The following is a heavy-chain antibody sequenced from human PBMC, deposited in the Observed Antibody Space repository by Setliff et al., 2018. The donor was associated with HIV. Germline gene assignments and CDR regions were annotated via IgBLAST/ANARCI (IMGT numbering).Heavy chain of an antibody. CDR1: GGSISSHY. CDR2: LYHSGSA. V-gene: IGHV4-59*11. Sequence: PSETLSLTCTVSGGSISSHYWSWIRQPPGKGLEWIGYLYHSGSANYNPSLKSRVTISVDTSKSQFSLKLSSVTAADTAVYYCARDRYGDYAYFDYWGQGTLVTVSS. D-gene: IGHD4-17*01. J-gene: IGHJ4*02. CDR3: ARDRYGDYAYFDY.